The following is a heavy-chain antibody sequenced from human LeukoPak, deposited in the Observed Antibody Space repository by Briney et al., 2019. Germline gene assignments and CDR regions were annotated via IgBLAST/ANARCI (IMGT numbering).Heavy chain of an antibody. Sequence: GGSLRLSCAASGFTFSSYGMHWVRQAPVKGLEWVAFIRYDGSNKYYADSVKGRFTISRDNSKNTLYLQMNSLRAEDTAVYYCAKDDFIAAAGTGDYWGQGTLVTVSS. D-gene: IGHD6-13*01. CDR2: IRYDGSNK. CDR1: GFTFSSYG. V-gene: IGHV3-30*02. CDR3: AKDDFIAAAGTGDY. J-gene: IGHJ4*02.